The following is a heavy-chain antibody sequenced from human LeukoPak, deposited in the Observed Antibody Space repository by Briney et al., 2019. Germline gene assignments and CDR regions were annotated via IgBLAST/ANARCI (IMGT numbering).Heavy chain of an antibody. V-gene: IGHV1-18*01. CDR2: ISAYNGNT. J-gene: IGHJ4*02. CDR1: GYTFTSYG. CDR3: ARGGVGYYDSSGYQYYFDY. D-gene: IGHD3-22*01. Sequence: ASVKVSCKASGYTFTSYGISWVRQAPGQGLEWMGWISAYNGNTNYAQKFQGRVTITADESTSTAYMELSSLRSEDTAVYYCARGGVGYYDSSGYQYYFDYWGQGTLVTVSS.